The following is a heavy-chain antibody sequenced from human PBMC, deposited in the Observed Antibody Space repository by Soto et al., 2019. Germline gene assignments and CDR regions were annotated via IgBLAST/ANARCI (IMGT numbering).Heavy chain of an antibody. CDR1: GYSFTNYW. Sequence: RGESLKISCKGSGYSFTNYWIGWVRQMPGKGLEWMGRIDPSDSYTNYSPSFQGHVTISADKSISTAYLQWSSLKASDTAMYYCASSPRGYCSSTSCRELGNYYGMDVWGQGTKVTVSS. CDR2: IDPSDSYT. J-gene: IGHJ6*02. CDR3: ASSPRGYCSSTSCRELGNYYGMDV. D-gene: IGHD2-2*01. V-gene: IGHV5-10-1*01.